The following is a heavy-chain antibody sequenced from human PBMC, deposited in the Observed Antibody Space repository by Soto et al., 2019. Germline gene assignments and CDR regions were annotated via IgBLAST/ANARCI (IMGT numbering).Heavy chain of an antibody. CDR2: ISGSGGST. Sequence: GGSLRLSCAASGSTFSSYAMSWVRQAPGKGLEWVSAISGSGGSTYYADSVKGRFTISRDNSKNTLYLQMNSLRAEDTAVYYCAKGAYCSGGSCYSDTAMVYYWGHGTLVTVSS. D-gene: IGHD2-15*01. V-gene: IGHV3-23*01. CDR1: GSTFSSYA. CDR3: AKGAYCSGGSCYSDTAMVYY. J-gene: IGHJ4*01.